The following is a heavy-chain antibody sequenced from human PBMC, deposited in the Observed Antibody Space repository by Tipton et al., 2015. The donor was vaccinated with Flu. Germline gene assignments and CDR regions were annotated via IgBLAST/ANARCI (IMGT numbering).Heavy chain of an antibody. J-gene: IGHJ4*02. Sequence: TLSLTCTVSDGSISGYYWSWIRQPPGKGLEWIGYIYYSGSTSYNPSLKSRVTMSVDKSKNQFSLKLSSVTAADTAVYYCARDGAGTPYWGQGTLVTVSS. V-gene: IGHV4-59*01. CDR2: IYYSGST. D-gene: IGHD6-19*01. CDR3: ARDGAGTPY. CDR1: DGSISGYY.